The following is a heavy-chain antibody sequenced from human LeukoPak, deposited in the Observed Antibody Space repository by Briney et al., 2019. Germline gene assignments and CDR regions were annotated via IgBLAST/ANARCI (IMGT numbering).Heavy chain of an antibody. J-gene: IGHJ2*01. CDR2: ISGSGGST. CDR1: GFTFSSYA. V-gene: IGHV3-23*01. Sequence: GGSLRLSCAASGFTFSSYAMSWVRQAPGKGLEWVSAISGSGGSTYYADSVKGRFTISRDNSKNTLYLQMNSLRAEDTAVYYCARKLLLRWYFDLWGRGTLVIVSS. D-gene: IGHD2-21*02. CDR3: ARKLLLRWYFDL.